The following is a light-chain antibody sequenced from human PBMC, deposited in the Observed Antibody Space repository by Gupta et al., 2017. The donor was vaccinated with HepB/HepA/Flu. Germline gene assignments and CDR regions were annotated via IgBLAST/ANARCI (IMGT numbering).Light chain of an antibody. CDR1: QSVSRSY. CDR2: GAS. CDR3: QQYSILPLT. J-gene: IGKJ1*01. Sequence: IVLTQSPGALSLSPGERATLSCRASQSVSRSYLAWHQQKPGQVPRLLIYGASSRATGIPDRFSGSGSGTDFTLTISRLEPEDFAVYYCQQYSILPLTFGQGTKVEI. V-gene: IGKV3-20*01.